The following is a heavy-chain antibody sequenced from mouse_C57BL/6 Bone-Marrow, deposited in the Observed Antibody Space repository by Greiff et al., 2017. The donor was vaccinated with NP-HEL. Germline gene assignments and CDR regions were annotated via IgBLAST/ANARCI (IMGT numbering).Heavy chain of an antibody. CDR2: IDPSDSYT. Sequence: QVQLQQPGAELVMPGASVKLSCKASGYTFTSYWMHWVKQRPGQGLEWIGEIDPSDSYTNYNQKFKGKSTLTVDKSSSTAYMQLSSLTSEDSAVYYCAKEEGNYDGSSFDYWGQGTTLTVSS. V-gene: IGHV1-69*01. J-gene: IGHJ2*01. D-gene: IGHD1-1*01. CDR1: GYTFTSYW. CDR3: AKEEGNYDGSSFDY.